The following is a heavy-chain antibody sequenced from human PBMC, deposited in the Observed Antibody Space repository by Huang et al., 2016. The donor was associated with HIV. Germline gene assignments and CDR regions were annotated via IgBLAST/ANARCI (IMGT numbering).Heavy chain of an antibody. V-gene: IGHV1-2*02. CDR3: ARNLKEWLPGGAFDI. D-gene: IGHD5-12*01. J-gene: IGHJ3*02. CDR1: GYTFVGHY. CDR2: INPDSGGT. Sequence: QVQLVQSGAEVKKPGASVKVSCKASGYTFVGHYIQWLRQAPGQGFEWKGWINPDSGGTTFGQNVEGRFTMTIDTSISTAYMVLNSLKSDDTAIYYCARNLKEWLPGGAFDIWGQGTVVSVSS.